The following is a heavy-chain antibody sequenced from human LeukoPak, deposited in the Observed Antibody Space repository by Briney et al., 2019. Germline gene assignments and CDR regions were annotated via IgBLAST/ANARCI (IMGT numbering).Heavy chain of an antibody. CDR2: ISSSSSYI. CDR3: AQDPAYSGSHFSGNWFDP. Sequence: PGGSLRLSCAASGFTFSPYSMNWVRQASGKGLEWVSFISSSSSYIYYADSVKGRFIVSRDNSKNTLYLQMNSLRAEDTAVYYCAQDPAYSGSHFSGNWFDPWGQGTLVTVSS. J-gene: IGHJ5*02. CDR1: GFTFSPYS. D-gene: IGHD1-26*01. V-gene: IGHV3-21*04.